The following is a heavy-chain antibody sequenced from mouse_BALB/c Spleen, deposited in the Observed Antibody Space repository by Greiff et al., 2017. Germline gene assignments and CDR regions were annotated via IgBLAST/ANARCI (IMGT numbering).Heavy chain of an antibody. V-gene: IGHV8-12*01. D-gene: IGHD2-3*01. CDR2: IYWDDDK. CDR1: GFSLSTSGMG. Sequence: QVTLKESGPGILQPSQTLSLTCSFSGFSLSTSGMGVSWIRQPSGKGLEWLAHIYWDDDKRYNPSLKSRLTISKDTSRNQVFLKITSVDTADTATYYCARRVGGYYLYYAMDYWGQGTSVTVSS. J-gene: IGHJ4*01. CDR3: ARRVGGYYLYYAMDY.